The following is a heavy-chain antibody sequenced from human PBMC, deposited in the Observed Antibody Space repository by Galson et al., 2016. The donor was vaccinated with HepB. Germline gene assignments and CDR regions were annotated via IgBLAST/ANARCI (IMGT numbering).Heavy chain of an antibody. CDR3: ARGSYSRGHD. D-gene: IGHD3-10*01. V-gene: IGHV3-53*01. CDR2: TYSGGTT. CDR1: GLNVTSDY. J-gene: IGHJ4*02. Sequence: SLRLSCAASGLNVTSDYMHWVRQAPGKGLEWISVTYSGGTTFHADSVKGRFTISRDISKNTIYLQMSSLRAEDTALYFCARGSYSRGHDWGQGTLVTVSS.